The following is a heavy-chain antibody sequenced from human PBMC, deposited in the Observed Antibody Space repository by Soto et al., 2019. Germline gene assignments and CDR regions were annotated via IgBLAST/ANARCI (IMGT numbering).Heavy chain of an antibody. J-gene: IGHJ4*02. D-gene: IGHD3-10*01. CDR2: IYYSGST. CDR3: AREVITMVRGVIDY. CDR1: GGSISSGVYY. V-gene: IGHV4-31*03. Sequence: PSETLSLTCTVSGGSISSGVYYWRWMRQHPGKGLEWIGYIYYSGSTYYNPSLKSRVTISVDTSKNQFSLKLSSVTAADTAVYYCAREVITMVRGVIDYWGQGTLVTVSS.